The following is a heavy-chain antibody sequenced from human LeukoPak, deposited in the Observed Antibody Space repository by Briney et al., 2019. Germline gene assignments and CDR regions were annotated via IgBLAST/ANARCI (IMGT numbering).Heavy chain of an antibody. CDR2: INGSGGST. J-gene: IGHJ6*03. CDR3: VKDLGSSWPYYYYYYYMDV. CDR1: GFTFSSYG. V-gene: IGHV3-23*01. Sequence: PGGSLRLSCAASGFTFSSYGMSWVRQAPGKGLEWVSAINGSGGSTYYADSVKGRFTISRDNSKNTLYLQMNSLRAEDTAVYYCVKDLGSSWPYYYYYYYMDVWGKGTTVTISS. D-gene: IGHD6-13*01.